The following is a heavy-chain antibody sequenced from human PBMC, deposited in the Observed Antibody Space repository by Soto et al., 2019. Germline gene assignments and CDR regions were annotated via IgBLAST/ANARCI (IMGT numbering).Heavy chain of an antibody. V-gene: IGHV3-7*01. CDR3: AKGHGDYLDH. D-gene: IGHD4-17*01. Sequence: EVQLVESGGGLVQPGGSLRLSCAASGFTFSSYWMSWVRQAPGKGLEWVANIKQDGSEKYYVDSVKGRFTISRDNAKNSLYLQINSLRGEDTAVVYCAKGHGDYLDHRGQGTLVTVSS. CDR1: GFTFSSYW. J-gene: IGHJ4*02. CDR2: IKQDGSEK.